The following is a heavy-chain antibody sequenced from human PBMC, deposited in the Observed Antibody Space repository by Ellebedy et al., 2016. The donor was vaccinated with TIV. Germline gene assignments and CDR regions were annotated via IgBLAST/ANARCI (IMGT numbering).Heavy chain of an antibody. CDR1: GFSFSTYW. V-gene: IGHV3-7*01. D-gene: IGHD2-2*01. J-gene: IGHJ5*02. Sequence: GESLKISXKASGFSFSTYWMGWVRQAPGKGLEWVANIKQDGSEKHYADSVKGRFTISRDNAKNSLYLQMNSLGAEDTAVYFCARGRYYCSSTSCYAPSWFDPWGQGTLVTVSS. CDR3: ARGRYYCSSTSCYAPSWFDP. CDR2: IKQDGSEK.